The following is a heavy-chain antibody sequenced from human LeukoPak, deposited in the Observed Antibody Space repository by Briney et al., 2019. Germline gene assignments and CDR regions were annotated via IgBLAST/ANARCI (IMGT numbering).Heavy chain of an antibody. CDR3: ARGLTDAVAALPFDY. CDR2: INHSGST. V-gene: IGHV4-34*01. Sequence: SETLSLTCTVYGGSFSGYYWSWIRQPPGKGLEWIGEINHSGSTNYNPSLKSRVTISVDTSKNQFSLKLSSVTAADTAVYYCARGLTDAVAALPFDYWGQGTLVTVSS. CDR1: GGSFSGYY. J-gene: IGHJ4*02. D-gene: IGHD6-19*01.